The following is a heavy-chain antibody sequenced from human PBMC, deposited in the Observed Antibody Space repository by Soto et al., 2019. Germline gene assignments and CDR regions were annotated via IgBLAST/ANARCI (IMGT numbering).Heavy chain of an antibody. D-gene: IGHD6-13*01. V-gene: IGHV1-46*03. CDR1: GYTFPNYY. Sequence: QVQLVQSGAEVKKPGASVKVSCKASGYTFPNYYMHWVRQAPGQGLECMGIINTSGGNTTYAPRFQGRDPMTSDTPTSTVYMELSSLRSADTAVYYCAGGKGYRSSWKAGYFDLWARGTLVTVSS. CDR2: INTSGGNT. J-gene: IGHJ2*01. CDR3: AGGKGYRSSWKAGYFDL.